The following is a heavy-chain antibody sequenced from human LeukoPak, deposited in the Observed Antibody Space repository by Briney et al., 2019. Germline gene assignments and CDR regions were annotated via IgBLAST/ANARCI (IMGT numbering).Heavy chain of an antibody. CDR1: GYSISSGYY. V-gene: IGHV4-38-2*01. CDR2: IYHSGST. CDR3: ASQGYSSLVYYFDY. D-gene: IGHD6-13*01. Sequence: SQTLSLTCAVSGYSISSGYYWGWIRPPPGKGLEWIGSIYHSGSTYYNPSLKSRVTISVDTSKNQFSLKLSSVTAADTAVYYCASQGYSSLVYYFDYWGQGTLVTVSS. J-gene: IGHJ4*02.